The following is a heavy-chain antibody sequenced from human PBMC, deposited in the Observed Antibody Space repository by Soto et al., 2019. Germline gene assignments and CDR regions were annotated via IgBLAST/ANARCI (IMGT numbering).Heavy chain of an antibody. D-gene: IGHD6-13*01. Sequence: PGGSLRLSCAASGFTFSSYAMSWVRQAPGKGLEWVSAISGSGGSTYYADSVKGRFTISRDNSKNTLYLQMNSLRAEDTAVYYCAKDHQADSSSWYYYYGMDVWGQGTTVTVSS. CDR1: GFTFSSYA. CDR2: ISGSGGST. J-gene: IGHJ6*02. V-gene: IGHV3-23*01. CDR3: AKDHQADSSSWYYYYGMDV.